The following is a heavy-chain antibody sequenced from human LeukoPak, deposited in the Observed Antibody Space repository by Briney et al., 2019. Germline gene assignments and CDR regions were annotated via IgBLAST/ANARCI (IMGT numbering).Heavy chain of an antibody. D-gene: IGHD2-2*02. Sequence: SQTLSLTCTVSGGSISSGGYYWSWIRQHPGKGLEWIGYIYYSGSTYYNPSLKSRVTMSVDTSKNQVSLKLSSVTAADTAVYYCARGPYCSSTSCYIDYWGQGTLVTVSS. V-gene: IGHV4-31*03. CDR1: GGSISSGGYY. J-gene: IGHJ4*02. CDR3: ARGPYCSSTSCYIDY. CDR2: IYYSGST.